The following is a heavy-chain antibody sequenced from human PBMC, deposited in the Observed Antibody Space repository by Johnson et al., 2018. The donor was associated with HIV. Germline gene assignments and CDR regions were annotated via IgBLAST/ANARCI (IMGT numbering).Heavy chain of an antibody. D-gene: IGHD1-26*01. V-gene: IGHV3-15*01. CDR2: IKSKTDGGAT. Sequence: VQLVESGGGVVRPGESLRLSCAASGFTFDDYDMSWVRQAPGQGLEWVGRIKSKTDGGATDYAAPVKGRFTISRDDSRNTMSLQMNGLKTEDTAVYYCTTDRGKWELGLSAFDIWGQGKMVTVSS. CDR1: GFTFDDYD. J-gene: IGHJ3*02. CDR3: TTDRGKWELGLSAFDI.